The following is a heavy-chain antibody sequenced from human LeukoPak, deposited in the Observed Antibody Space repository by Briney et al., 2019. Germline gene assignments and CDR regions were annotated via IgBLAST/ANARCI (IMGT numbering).Heavy chain of an antibody. Sequence: GASVKVSCKAAGYTLTGYYMHWVRQAPGQGLEWMGGIIPIFDTANYAQRFQGRVTITADESTSTAYMELSSLRSEDTAVYYCARSYYYDSSGYYSALDYWGQGTLVTVSS. D-gene: IGHD3-22*01. CDR2: IIPIFDTA. CDR1: GYTLTGYY. V-gene: IGHV1-69*13. J-gene: IGHJ4*02. CDR3: ARSYYYDSSGYYSALDY.